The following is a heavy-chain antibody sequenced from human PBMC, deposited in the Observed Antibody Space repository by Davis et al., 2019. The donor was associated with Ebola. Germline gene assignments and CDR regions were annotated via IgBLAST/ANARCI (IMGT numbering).Heavy chain of an antibody. Sequence: PGGSLRLSCAASGFTFSGSAMHWVRQASGKGLEWVGRIRSKANSYATAYAASVKGRFTISRDDSKNTAYLQMNSLRADDTAVYYCARATGPNDRDWPYFDYWGQGTLVTVSS. D-gene: IGHD3-9*01. J-gene: IGHJ4*02. CDR1: GFTFSGSA. CDR3: ARATGPNDRDWPYFDY. V-gene: IGHV3-73*01. CDR2: IRSKANSYAT.